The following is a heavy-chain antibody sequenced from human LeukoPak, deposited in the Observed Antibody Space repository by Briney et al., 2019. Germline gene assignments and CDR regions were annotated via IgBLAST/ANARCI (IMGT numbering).Heavy chain of an antibody. J-gene: IGHJ1*01. CDR2: VDPEDGET. Sequence: ASVKVSCKASGYTFTDYYMHWVQQAPGKGLEWMGRVDPEDGETIYAEKFQGRVTLTRNTSISTANMELSSLRSEDTAVYYCTRGGPVAGTHKYFQYWGQGTLVTVSS. CDR3: TRGGPVAGTHKYFQY. D-gene: IGHD6-19*01. CDR1: GYTFTDYY. V-gene: IGHV1-69-2*01.